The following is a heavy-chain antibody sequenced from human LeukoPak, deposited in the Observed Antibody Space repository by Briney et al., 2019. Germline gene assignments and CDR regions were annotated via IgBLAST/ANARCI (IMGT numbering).Heavy chain of an antibody. V-gene: IGHV3-74*03. CDR1: GFTFSTYW. Sequence: GGSLRLPCTASGFTFSTYWINWVRKGPGKGLVWVALINGDGSTTTHADSVKGRFTISRDNAKNTAYLQMNSLRDEDTAVYFCARDYAGSPDYWGQGTLVTVSA. D-gene: IGHD3-10*01. CDR2: INGDGSTT. CDR3: ARDYAGSPDY. J-gene: IGHJ4*02.